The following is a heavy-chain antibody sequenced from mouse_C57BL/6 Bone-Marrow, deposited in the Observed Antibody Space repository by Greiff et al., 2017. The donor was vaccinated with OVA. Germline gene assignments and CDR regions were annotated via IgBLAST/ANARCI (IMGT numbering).Heavy chain of an antibody. J-gene: IGHJ2*01. D-gene: IGHD3-1*01. CDR3: ARRGAKDTEMSFDY. V-gene: IGHV1-4*01. CDR1: GYTFTSYT. CDR2: NNPSSGYT. Sequence: QVQLKQSGAELARPGASVKMSCKASGYTFTSYTMHWVKQRPGQGLEWIGYNNPSSGYTKYNQKFKDKATLTANKSSSTAYMQLSSLTSDGTAVYYCARRGAKDTEMSFDYWGQGTTLTVSS.